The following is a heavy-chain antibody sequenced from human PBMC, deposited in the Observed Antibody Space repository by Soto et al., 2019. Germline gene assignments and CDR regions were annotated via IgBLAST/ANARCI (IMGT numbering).Heavy chain of an antibody. V-gene: IGHV3-48*02. J-gene: IGHJ4*02. CDR1: GFTFSSYS. CDR3: ARVDPRGIYLDYFDY. D-gene: IGHD3-3*02. Sequence: EVQLVESGGGLVQPGGSLRLSCAASGFTFSSYSMNWVRQAPGKGLEWVSYISSSSSTIYYADSVKARFTISRDNAKNSLYLQMNSLRDEDTAVYYCARVDPRGIYLDYFDYWGQGTLVTVSS. CDR2: ISSSSSTI.